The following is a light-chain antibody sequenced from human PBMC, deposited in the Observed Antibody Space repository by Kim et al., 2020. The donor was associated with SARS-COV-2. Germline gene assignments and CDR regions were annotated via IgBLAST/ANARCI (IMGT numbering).Light chain of an antibody. J-gene: IGLJ2*01. Sequence: QSALTQPRSVSGSPGQSVTISCTGTSSDVGGYNYVSWYQQHPGKAPKLMICDVSKRPSGVPDRFSGSKSGNTASLTISGLQAEDEADYHCCSYAGSYTFVVFGGGTQLTVL. CDR3: CSYAGSYTFVV. CDR2: DVS. V-gene: IGLV2-11*01. CDR1: SSDVGGYNY.